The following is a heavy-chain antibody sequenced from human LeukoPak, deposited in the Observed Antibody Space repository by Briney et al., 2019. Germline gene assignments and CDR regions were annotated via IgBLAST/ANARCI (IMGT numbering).Heavy chain of an antibody. CDR3: TRAVRMVASLDY. CDR2: ISSSSSYI. V-gene: IGHV3-21*01. Sequence: PGGSLRLSCAASGFTFSSYSMNWVRQAPGKGLEWVSSISSSSSYIYYADSVKGRFTISRDNAKNSLYLQMNSLRAEDTAVYYCTRAVRMVASLDYWGQGTLVTVSS. CDR1: GFTFSSYS. J-gene: IGHJ4*02. D-gene: IGHD5-12*01.